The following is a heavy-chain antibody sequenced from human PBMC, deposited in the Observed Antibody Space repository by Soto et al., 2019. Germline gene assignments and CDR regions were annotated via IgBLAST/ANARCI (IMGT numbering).Heavy chain of an antibody. Sequence: TLSLTCAVSGYSISSGYYWGWIRQPPGKGLEWIGSIYYSGSTYYNPSLKSRVTISLDTSKNQFSLKLSSVTAADTAVYYCARGSCGMDVWGQGTTVTVSS. D-gene: IGHD3-10*01. CDR1: GYSISSGYY. CDR3: ARGSCGMDV. V-gene: IGHV4-38-2*01. J-gene: IGHJ6*02. CDR2: IYYSGST.